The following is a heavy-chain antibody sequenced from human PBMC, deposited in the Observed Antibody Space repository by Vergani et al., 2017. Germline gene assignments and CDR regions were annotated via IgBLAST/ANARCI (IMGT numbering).Heavy chain of an antibody. CDR2: IKSTFDRGTT. J-gene: IGHJ6*02. V-gene: IGHV3-15*07. D-gene: IGHD2-21*01. CDR1: GFSFRNAW. Sequence: EVQLVESGGGIVKPGGSLRLSCVASGFSFRNAWMNWVRRTPGKGLEWVGRIKSTFDRGTTDYAAAVQGRFTISRDDSKNTLFLQMNGLKTEDIGVYYGTTDPRYCGDGSCYWLRDHHYYGMDVWGQGTTVTVSS. CDR3: TTDPRYCGDGSCYWLRDHHYYGMDV.